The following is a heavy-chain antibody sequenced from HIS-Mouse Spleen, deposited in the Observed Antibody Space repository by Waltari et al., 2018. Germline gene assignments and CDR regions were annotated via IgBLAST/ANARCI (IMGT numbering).Heavy chain of an antibody. CDR2: IYYSGRT. V-gene: IGHV4-39*07. J-gene: IGHJ2*01. CDR3: AREIPYSSSWYDWYFDL. Sequence: QLQLQESGPGLVKPSETLSLTCTVSGGSISSSSYYWGWIRQPPGKGLEWIGSIYYSGRTYSNPSLKVRVTISVDTSNNQFSLKLGSVTAADTAVYYCAREIPYSSSWYDWYFDLWGRGTLVTVSS. D-gene: IGHD6-13*01. CDR1: GGSISSSSYY.